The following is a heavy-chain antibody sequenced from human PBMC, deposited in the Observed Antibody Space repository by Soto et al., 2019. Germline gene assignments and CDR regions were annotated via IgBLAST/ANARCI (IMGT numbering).Heavy chain of an antibody. CDR3: AREHWKQWLGYLDY. D-gene: IGHD6-19*01. CDR2: ISHDGRNK. V-gene: IGHV3-30*03. Sequence: QVQLVESGGGVVQPGRSLRLSCAVSGFSFSDHGMHWVRQAPGKGLEWVAVISHDGRNKRYGDTVRGRITIYRDNSKITVYLEMNSLPVDDTGIYYCAREHWKQWLGYLDYWGQGALVTVSS. J-gene: IGHJ4*02. CDR1: GFSFSDHG.